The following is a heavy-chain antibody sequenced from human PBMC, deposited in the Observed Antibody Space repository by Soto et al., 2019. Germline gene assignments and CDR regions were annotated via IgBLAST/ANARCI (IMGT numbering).Heavy chain of an antibody. CDR1: GGSVSGHY. J-gene: IGHJ4*02. Sequence: SETLSLTCSVSGGSVSGHYWTWIRQSPGKGLEWIGYIFYSGSTNYNPSLKSRVTISVDTSKNQFSQKMSSVTAADTAVYYCARVGSSGWSPDYWGRGTLVTASS. V-gene: IGHV4-59*02. CDR3: ARVGSSGWSPDY. D-gene: IGHD6-19*01. CDR2: IFYSGST.